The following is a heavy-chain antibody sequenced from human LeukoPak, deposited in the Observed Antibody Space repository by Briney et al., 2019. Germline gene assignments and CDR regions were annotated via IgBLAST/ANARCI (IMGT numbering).Heavy chain of an antibody. V-gene: IGHV1-3*01. J-gene: IGHJ5*02. CDR3: ARDLILWFGELFGFDP. Sequence: GASVKVSCKASRYTFTSYAMHWVRQAPGQRLEWMGWINAGNGNTKYSQKFQGRVTITRDTSASTAYMELSSLRSEDTAVYYCARDLILWFGELFGFDPWGQGTLVTVSS. CDR2: INAGNGNT. D-gene: IGHD3-10*01. CDR1: RYTFTSYA.